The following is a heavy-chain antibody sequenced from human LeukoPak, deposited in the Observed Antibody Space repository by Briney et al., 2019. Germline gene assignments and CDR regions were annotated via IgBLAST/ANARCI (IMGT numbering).Heavy chain of an antibody. CDR2: IYSGGST. Sequence: GGSLRLSCAASGFTFSSYWFHWVRQAPGKGLEWVSVIYSGGSTYYADSVKGRFTISRDNSKNTLYLQMNSLRAEDTAVYYCARGYYYYMDVWGKGTTVTISS. V-gene: IGHV3-53*01. J-gene: IGHJ6*03. CDR3: ARGYYYYMDV. CDR1: GFTFSSYW.